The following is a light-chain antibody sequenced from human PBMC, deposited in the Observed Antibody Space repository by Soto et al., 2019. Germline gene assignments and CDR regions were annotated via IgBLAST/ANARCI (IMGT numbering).Light chain of an antibody. CDR3: QQANIFPLT. V-gene: IGKV1-12*01. J-gene: IGKJ4*01. CDR1: QGISSW. Sequence: DIRMTQSPSSVSASVGDRVTITCRASQGISSWLGWYQQKPGKAPNLLIHTASSLQSGVPSRFSGSGSGTDFTLTIISLQPEDFATYYCQQANIFPLTFGGGTKVEIK. CDR2: TAS.